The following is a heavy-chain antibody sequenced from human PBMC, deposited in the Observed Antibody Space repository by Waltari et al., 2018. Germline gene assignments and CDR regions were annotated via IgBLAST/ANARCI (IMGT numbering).Heavy chain of an antibody. CDR1: GFDFSDYD. D-gene: IGHD3-10*01. V-gene: IGHV3-21*03. Sequence: EVRLAESGGGLVKPGGSMRLSCTASGFDFSDYDRMWGRQGPGTGLDWVSAIGGTHSNIFYADSVKVRFTVSRDNAKNSLYVQMDNLRAEDSGLYFCTRDLYGSGGDWFDPWGQGTLVTVSS. J-gene: IGHJ5*02. CDR2: IGGTHSNI. CDR3: TRDLYGSGGDWFDP.